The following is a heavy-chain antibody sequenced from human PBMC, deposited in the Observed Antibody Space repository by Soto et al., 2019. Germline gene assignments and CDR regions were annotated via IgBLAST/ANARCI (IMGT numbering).Heavy chain of an antibody. V-gene: IGHV1-18*01. CDR3: ARDVDVVVVAATGGAFDI. Sequence: GASVKVSCKASGYTFTSYGISWVRQAPGQGLEWMGWISAYNGNTNYAQKLQGGVTMTTDTSTSTAYMELRSLRSDDTAVYYCARDVDVVVVAATGGAFDIWGQGTMVTVSS. CDR1: GYTFTSYG. D-gene: IGHD2-15*01. J-gene: IGHJ3*02. CDR2: ISAYNGNT.